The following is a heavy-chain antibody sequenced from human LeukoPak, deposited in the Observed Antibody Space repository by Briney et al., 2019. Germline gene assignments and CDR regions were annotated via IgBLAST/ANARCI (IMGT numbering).Heavy chain of an antibody. J-gene: IGHJ4*02. CDR3: ARGCSGGSCYFF. CDR1: GFSFSAYS. CDR2: ITSSGDYM. V-gene: IGHV3-21*01. D-gene: IGHD2-15*01. Sequence: PGGSLRLSCAASGFSFSAYSMNWVRQAPGKGLEWVSSITSSGDYMYYADSVRGRFTISRDNAKTSLYLQMNSLRAEDTAVYYCARGCSGGSCYFFWGQGTLVTVSS.